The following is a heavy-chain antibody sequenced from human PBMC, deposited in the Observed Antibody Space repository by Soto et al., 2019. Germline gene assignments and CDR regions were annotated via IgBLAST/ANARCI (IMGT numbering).Heavy chain of an antibody. CDR3: AHRQARQSYYYYGMDV. CDR1: GGSISSGDFY. Sequence: TLSLTCTVSGGSISSGDFYWSWIRQPPGKALEWLALIYWNDDKRYSPSLKSRLTITKDTSKNQVVLTMTNMDPVDTATYYCAHRQARQSYYYYGMDVWGQGTTVTVSS. J-gene: IGHJ6*02. CDR2: IYWNDDK. V-gene: IGHV2-5*01. D-gene: IGHD6-6*01.